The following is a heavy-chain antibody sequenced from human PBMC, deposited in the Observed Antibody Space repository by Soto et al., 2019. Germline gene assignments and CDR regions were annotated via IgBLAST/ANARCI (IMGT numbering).Heavy chain of an antibody. CDR2: IYSGGRT. J-gene: IGHJ4*02. CDR3: ARDTYGEN. CDR1: GVTVSNNY. V-gene: IGHV3-66*01. D-gene: IGHD4-17*01. Sequence: EVQLVESGGGLVQPGGSLRLSCAASGVTVSNNYMSWVRQAPGKVLEWVSVIYSGGRTYYADSLKGRFIISRDSSRNMLYLQMKSRSAADTAVYYCARDTYGENRGQGTLVSVSS.